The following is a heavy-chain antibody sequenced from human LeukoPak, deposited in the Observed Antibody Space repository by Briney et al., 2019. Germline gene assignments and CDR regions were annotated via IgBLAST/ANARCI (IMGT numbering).Heavy chain of an antibody. CDR1: GYTFTSYY. V-gene: IGHV1-2*02. J-gene: IGHJ5*02. Sequence: ASVKVSCKASGYTFTSYYMHWVRQAPGQGLEWMGWINPNSGGTNYAQKFQGRVTMTRDTSISTAYMELSRLTSDDTGVYYCARESPRSGGDPWGQGTLVIVSS. D-gene: IGHD3-16*01. CDR2: INPNSGGT. CDR3: ARESPRSGGDP.